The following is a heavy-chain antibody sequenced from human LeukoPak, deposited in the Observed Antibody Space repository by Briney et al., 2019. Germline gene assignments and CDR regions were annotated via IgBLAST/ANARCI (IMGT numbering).Heavy chain of an antibody. CDR3: ARGEYNWNLRHSDDAFDI. CDR2: MNPNSGNT. CDR1: GYTFTSYD. J-gene: IGHJ3*02. Sequence: ASVKVSCKASGYTFTSYDINWVRQATGQGLEWMGWMNPNSGNTGYAQKFQGRVTITRNTSISAAYMELSSLRSEDTAVYYCARGEYNWNLRHSDDAFDIWGQGTMVTVSS. D-gene: IGHD1-7*01. V-gene: IGHV1-8*03.